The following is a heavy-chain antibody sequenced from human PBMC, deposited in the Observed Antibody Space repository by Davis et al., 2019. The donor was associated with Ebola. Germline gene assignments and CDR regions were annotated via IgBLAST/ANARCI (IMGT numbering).Heavy chain of an antibody. J-gene: IGHJ6*02. CDR2: IKEDGSEK. V-gene: IGHV3-7*03. CDR3: ARGSRNMDV. Sequence: GESLKISCAASGFTFSRYWMHWVRQAPGKGLEWVAKIKEDGSEKLEVDSVKGRFTISRDNAKDSLYLQMNSLRAEDTAVYYCARGSRNMDVWGQGTTVTVSS. CDR1: GFTFSRYW.